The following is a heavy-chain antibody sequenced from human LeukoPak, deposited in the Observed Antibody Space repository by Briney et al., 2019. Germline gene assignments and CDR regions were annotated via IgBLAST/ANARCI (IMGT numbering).Heavy chain of an antibody. CDR3: AREDSGYGYAFDI. D-gene: IGHD5-12*01. CDR1: GFTVSSNY. J-gene: IGHJ3*02. Sequence: GGSLRLSCAASGFTVSSNYMSWVRQAPGKGLEWVSVIYSNNRTYYADSVKGRFTISRDNAKNSLYLQMNSLRAEDTAVYYCAREDSGYGYAFDIWGQGTMVAVSS. CDR2: IYSNNRT. V-gene: IGHV3-53*01.